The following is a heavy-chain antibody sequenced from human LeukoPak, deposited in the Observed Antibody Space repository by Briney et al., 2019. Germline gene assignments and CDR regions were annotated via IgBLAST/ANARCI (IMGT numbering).Heavy chain of an antibody. CDR3: ARSVRGGKVYYFDY. Sequence: GGSLRLSCAASGFTVSSNYMSWVRQAPGKGLEWVSVIYRGGSTYYADSVKGRFTISRDNSKNTLYLQMNSLRAEDTAVYYCARSVRGGKVYYFDYWGQGTLVTVSS. J-gene: IGHJ4*02. D-gene: IGHD2-15*01. CDR2: IYRGGST. V-gene: IGHV3-66*01. CDR1: GFTVSSNY.